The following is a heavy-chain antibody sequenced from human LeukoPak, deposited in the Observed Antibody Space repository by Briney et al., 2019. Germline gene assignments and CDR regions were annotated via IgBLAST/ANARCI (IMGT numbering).Heavy chain of an antibody. CDR1: RFPFSSLA. Sequence: PGGSLRLSCTAHRFPFSSLAMTSVPQTPGKGLERVYPIRSNGDTTYNAVSVEGRFTISRDNLKNTMYLELNSLRVEDTATFYCAKGQELDDGVFDSWGQGTMVTVSS. CDR2: IRSNGDTT. V-gene: IGHV3-23*01. J-gene: IGHJ4*02. CDR3: AKGQELDDGVFDS. D-gene: IGHD1-1*01.